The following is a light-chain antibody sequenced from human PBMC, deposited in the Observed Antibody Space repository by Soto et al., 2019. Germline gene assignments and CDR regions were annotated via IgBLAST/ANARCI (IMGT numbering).Light chain of an antibody. CDR2: DAS. CDR1: QSVDSY. CDR3: QQRSNGLT. Sequence: EIVLTQSPATLSLSPGERATLSCRASQSVDSYLAWYQQKPGQAPRLLIFDASNRATGIPARFSGSGSGTDFTLTSSSLEPEDVAVYYCQQRSNGLTFGGGTKVEMK. V-gene: IGKV3-11*01. J-gene: IGKJ4*01.